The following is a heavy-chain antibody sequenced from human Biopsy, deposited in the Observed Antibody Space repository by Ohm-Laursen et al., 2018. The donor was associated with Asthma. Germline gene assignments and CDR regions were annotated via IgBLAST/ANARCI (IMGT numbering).Heavy chain of an antibody. CDR2: ISFDPLNK. CDR3: ARVPVAAAGPYYYGMDV. J-gene: IGHJ6*02. V-gene: IGHV3-30*03. CDR1: GFTLSSYV. D-gene: IGHD6-13*01. Sequence: SLRLSCAASGFTLSSYVMHWVRQAPGKGLDWVALISFDPLNKQYADWVRGRFTVSRDSSKNTLYLQMNSLRADDTAVYYCARVPVAAAGPYYYGMDVWGQGTTVTVPS.